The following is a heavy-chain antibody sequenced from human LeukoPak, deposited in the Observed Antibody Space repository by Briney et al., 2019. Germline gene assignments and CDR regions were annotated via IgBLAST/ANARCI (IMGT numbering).Heavy chain of an antibody. V-gene: IGHV1-69*13. CDR1: GGTFSSYV. Sequence: GASVKVSCKASGGTFSSYVISWVRQAPGQGLEWMGGIIPIFGTANYAQKLQGRVTISADESTSTASMELSSLRSEDTAVYYCARGPSDDYGDYNAFDIWGQGTMVTVSS. CDR3: ARGPSDDYGDYNAFDI. D-gene: IGHD4-17*01. J-gene: IGHJ3*02. CDR2: IIPIFGTA.